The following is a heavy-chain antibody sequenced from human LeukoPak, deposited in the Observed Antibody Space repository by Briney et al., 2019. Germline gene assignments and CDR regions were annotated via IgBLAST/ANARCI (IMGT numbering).Heavy chain of an antibody. CDR3: ARPYSSSSTEGY. V-gene: IGHV3-30-3*01. J-gene: IGHJ4*02. CDR1: GFTFSSYA. Sequence: PGRSLRLSCAASGFTFSSYAMHWVRQAPGKGLEWVAVISYDGSNKYYADSVKGRFTISRDNSKNTLYLQMNSLRAEDTAVYYCARPYSSSSTEGYWGQGTLVTVSS. CDR2: ISYDGSNK. D-gene: IGHD6-6*01.